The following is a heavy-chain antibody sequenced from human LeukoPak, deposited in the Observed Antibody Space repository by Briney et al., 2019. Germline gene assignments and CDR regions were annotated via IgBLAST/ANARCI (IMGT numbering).Heavy chain of an antibody. CDR3: ARASNFYDSRGYDFDY. CDR2: IYYSGST. CDR1: GGSISSYY. V-gene: IGHV4-59*08. Sequence: SETLSLTCTVSGGSISSYYWSWIRQPPGKGLEWIGYIYYSGSTNYNPSLKSRVTISVDTSKNQFSLKLSSVTAADTAVYYCARASNFYDSRGYDFDYWGQGTLVTVSS. J-gene: IGHJ4*02. D-gene: IGHD3-22*01.